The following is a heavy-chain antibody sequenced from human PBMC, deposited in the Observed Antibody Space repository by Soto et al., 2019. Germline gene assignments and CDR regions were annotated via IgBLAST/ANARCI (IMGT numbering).Heavy chain of an antibody. Sequence: EVQLVESGGGLVQPGGSLRVSCAASGFEFSAYCMTWVRQAPGKGLEWVATIKKDGNEKYYGASVRGRFSVIRDNAKNAAYLQMDRLKAEDTGFYYCARGRYNSGDYPKFCDYWGQGAWVTVSS. CDR2: IKKDGNEK. V-gene: IGHV3-7*01. CDR1: GFEFSAYC. D-gene: IGHD6-25*01. J-gene: IGHJ4*02. CDR3: ARGRYNSGDYPKFCDY.